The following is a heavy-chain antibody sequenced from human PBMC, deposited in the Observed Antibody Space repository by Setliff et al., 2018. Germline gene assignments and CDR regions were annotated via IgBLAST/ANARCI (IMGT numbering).Heavy chain of an antibody. Sequence: GASVKVSCKASGYTFTELSMHWVRQAPGKGLEWMGGFDPEDGETIYAQKFQGRVTMTEDTSTDTAYMELSSLRSEDTAVYYCASTSLEWLLYGSPDAFDIWGQGTMVTVSS. CDR3: ASTSLEWLLYGSPDAFDI. CDR1: GYTFTELS. J-gene: IGHJ3*02. CDR2: FDPEDGET. D-gene: IGHD3-3*01. V-gene: IGHV1-24*01.